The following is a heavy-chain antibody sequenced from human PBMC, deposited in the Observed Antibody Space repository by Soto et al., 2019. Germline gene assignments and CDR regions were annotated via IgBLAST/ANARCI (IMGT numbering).Heavy chain of an antibody. V-gene: IGHV3-33*01. CDR1: GFTFSSYG. D-gene: IGHD1-20*01. J-gene: IGHJ4*02. CDR3: ARDMGYGGITFDY. CDR2: IWYDGSNK. Sequence: QVQLVESGGGVVQPGRSLRLSCAASGFTFSSYGMHWVRQAPGKGLEWVAVIWYDGSNKYYADSVKGRFTISRDNSKNTRYLQMNSLRAEDKDVYYSARDMGYGGITFDYWGQGTLVTVSS.